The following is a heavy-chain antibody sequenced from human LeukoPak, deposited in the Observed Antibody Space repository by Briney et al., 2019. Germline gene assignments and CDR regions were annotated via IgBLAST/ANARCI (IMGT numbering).Heavy chain of an antibody. J-gene: IGHJ4*02. CDR2: ISAYNGHT. Sequence: ASVKVSCKASGYTFTNYGISWVRQAPGQGLEWMGWISAYNGHTKYAQKVQGRVTMTRDTSTSTAYMELRSLRSDDTAVYYCARSPDILTGENFDYWGQGTLVTVSS. CDR3: ARSPDILTGENFDY. CDR1: GYTFTNYG. D-gene: IGHD3-9*01. V-gene: IGHV1-18*01.